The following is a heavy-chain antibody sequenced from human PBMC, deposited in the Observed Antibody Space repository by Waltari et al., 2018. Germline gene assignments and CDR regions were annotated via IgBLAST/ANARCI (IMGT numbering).Heavy chain of an antibody. CDR2: ISGSGGST. CDR3: ASSLYGDYTQIWGRVFDY. D-gene: IGHD4-17*01. Sequence: VQLLESGGGLVQSGGSLRLSCAASGFNFRSYAMNWVRQAPGNGVEWVSVISGSGGSTDYADSVKGRFTISRDNSKNTLYLQMNNLRVEDTAVYYCASSLYGDYTQIWGRVFDYWGQGTLVTVSS. V-gene: IGHV3-23*01. CDR1: GFNFRSYA. J-gene: IGHJ4*02.